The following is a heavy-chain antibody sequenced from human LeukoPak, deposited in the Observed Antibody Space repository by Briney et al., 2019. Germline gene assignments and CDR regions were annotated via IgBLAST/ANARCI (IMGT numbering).Heavy chain of an antibody. CDR1: GFSFSTGAMR. J-gene: IGHJ4*02. Sequence: SGPTLVNPTQTLTLTCTFSGFSFSTGAMRVSWIRQPPGKALEWLARIDWDDDKFYSTSLKTRLTISKDTSKNQVVLTMTNMDPVDTATYYSVRTPGYDKRFDYWGQGALVTVSS. V-gene: IGHV2-70*04. CDR2: IDWDDDK. D-gene: IGHD3-9*01. CDR3: VRTPGYDKRFDY.